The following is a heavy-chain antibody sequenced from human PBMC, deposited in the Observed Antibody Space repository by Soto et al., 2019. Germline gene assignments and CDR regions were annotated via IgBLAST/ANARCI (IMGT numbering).Heavy chain of an antibody. CDR2: INPSGGST. CDR3: ARAPYDSSGYYLPGY. J-gene: IGHJ4*02. CDR1: GYTFTRYY. Sequence: GASVKVSCKASGYTFTRYYMHLVRQAPGQGLEWMGIINPSGGSTSYAQKFQGRVTMTRDTSTSTVYMELSSLRSEDTAVYYCARAPYDSSGYYLPGYWGQGTLVTVSS. D-gene: IGHD3-22*01. V-gene: IGHV1-46*01.